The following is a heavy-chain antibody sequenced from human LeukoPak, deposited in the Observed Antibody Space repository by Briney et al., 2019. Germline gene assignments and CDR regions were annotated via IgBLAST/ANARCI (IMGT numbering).Heavy chain of an antibody. CDR1: GFTFSSYS. CDR3: TTDRPEQWLASY. Sequence: GGSLRLSCAASGFTFSSYSMNWVRQAPGKGLEWVSYISSSSSTIYYADSVKGRFTISRDNAKNSLYLRVNSLRAEDTAVYYCTTDRPEQWLASYWGQGTLVTVSS. D-gene: IGHD6-19*01. J-gene: IGHJ4*02. V-gene: IGHV3-48*01. CDR2: ISSSSSTI.